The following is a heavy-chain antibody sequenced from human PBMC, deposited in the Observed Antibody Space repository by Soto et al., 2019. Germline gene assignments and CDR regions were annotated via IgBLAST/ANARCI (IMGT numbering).Heavy chain of an antibody. CDR3: GRDPYSGSSFSDY. CDR2: ISSSSSYT. J-gene: IGHJ4*02. Sequence: GGSLRLSCAASGFTFSDYYMSWIRQAPGKGLEWISYISSSSSYTNYADSVKGRFTISRDNAKNSLYLQMNSLRAEDTAVYYCGRDPYSGSSFSDYGGQGTLVTVPS. D-gene: IGHD1-26*01. V-gene: IGHV3-11*05. CDR1: GFTFSDYY.